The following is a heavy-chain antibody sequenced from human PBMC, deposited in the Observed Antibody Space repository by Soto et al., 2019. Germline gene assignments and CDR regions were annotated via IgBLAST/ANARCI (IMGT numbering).Heavy chain of an antibody. D-gene: IGHD3-9*01. CDR3: ARRGVRYFDWLPDTPAFDI. Sequence: GASVKVSCKASAYTFTIYCISWVRQAPGQGLEWMGWISAYNGNTNYAQKLQGRVTMTTDTSTSTAYMELRSLRSDDTAVYYCARRGVRYFDWLPDTPAFDIWGQGTMVTVSS. CDR2: ISAYNGNT. V-gene: IGHV1-18*01. J-gene: IGHJ3*02. CDR1: AYTFTIYC.